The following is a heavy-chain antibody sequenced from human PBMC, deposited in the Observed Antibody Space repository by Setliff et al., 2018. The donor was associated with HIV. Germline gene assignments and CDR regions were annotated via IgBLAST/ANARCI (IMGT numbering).Heavy chain of an antibody. J-gene: IGHJ6*02. D-gene: IGHD2-21*02. V-gene: IGHV1-18*01. CDR3: SRAIVAVTAIDHYYYGMDV. Sequence: ASVKVSCKASGYTFTSYGISWVRQAPGQGLEWMGWISAYNGNTNYAQKLQGRVTISLDRSKTQFSLSLTSVTAADTAVYYCSRAIVAVTAIDHYYYGMDVWGQGTTVTVSS. CDR1: GYTFTSYG. CDR2: ISAYNGNT.